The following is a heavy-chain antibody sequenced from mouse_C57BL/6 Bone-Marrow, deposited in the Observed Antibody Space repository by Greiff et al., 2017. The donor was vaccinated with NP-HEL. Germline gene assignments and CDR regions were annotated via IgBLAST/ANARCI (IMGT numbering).Heavy chain of an antibody. V-gene: IGHV5-9-1*02. J-gene: IGHJ2*01. CDR1: GFTFSSYA. Sequence: EVKLMESGEGLVKPGGSLKLSCAASGFTFSSYAMSWVRQTPEKRLEWVAYISSGGDYIYYADTVKGRFTISRDNARNTLYLQMSSLKSEDTAMYDCTRWGLQPFDYWGQGTTLTVSS. CDR2: ISSGGDYI. D-gene: IGHD2-2*01. CDR3: TRWGLQPFDY.